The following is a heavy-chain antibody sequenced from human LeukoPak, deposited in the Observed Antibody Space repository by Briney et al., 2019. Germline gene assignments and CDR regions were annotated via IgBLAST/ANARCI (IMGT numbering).Heavy chain of an antibody. CDR2: ITYSGGST. V-gene: IGHV3-23*01. CDR3: AREYRGVSDY. J-gene: IGHJ4*02. Sequence: GGSLRLSCAASGFTFSSSGMSWVRQAPGKGLEWVSSITYSGGSTYYADSVKGRFTVSRDNAKNTLYLQMNSLRAEDTAVYYCAREYRGVSDYWGQGTLVTVSS. CDR1: GFTFSSSG. D-gene: IGHD3-10*01.